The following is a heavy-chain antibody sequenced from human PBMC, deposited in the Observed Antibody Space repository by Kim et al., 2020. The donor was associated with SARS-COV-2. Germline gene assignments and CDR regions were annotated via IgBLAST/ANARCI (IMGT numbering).Heavy chain of an antibody. V-gene: IGHV4-59*01. J-gene: IGHJ6*02. CDR2: VYSSGST. D-gene: IGHD1-26*01. CDR1: GGSISSYY. Sequence: SETLSLTCTVSGGSISSYYWSWIRQPPGKGLEWIGYVYSSGSTNSNPSLKSRVTISVDTSKNQFSLRLSSVTAADTAVYYCRGTYYHYCVDVWGQGTTVT. CDR3: RGTYYHYCVDV.